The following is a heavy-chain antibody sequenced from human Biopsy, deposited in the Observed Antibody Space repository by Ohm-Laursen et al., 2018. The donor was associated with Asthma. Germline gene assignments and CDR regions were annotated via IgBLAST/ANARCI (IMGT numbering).Heavy chain of an antibody. CDR1: GGSFTHYF. CDR2: INYRGDT. CDR3: VRGEEVAGTYFKD. D-gene: IGHD6-19*01. Sequence: GTLSLTWAISGGSFTHYFWMWIRQPPGKGLEWIGEINYRGDTNYNPSLESRVSISVDTSTYHFSLRLNSVTAADTAVYYCVRGEEVAGTYFKDWDQGTLVTVSS. J-gene: IGHJ1*01. V-gene: IGHV4-34*01.